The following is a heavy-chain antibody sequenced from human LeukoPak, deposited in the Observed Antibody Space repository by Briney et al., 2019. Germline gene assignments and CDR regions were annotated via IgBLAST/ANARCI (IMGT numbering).Heavy chain of an antibody. J-gene: IGHJ4*02. V-gene: IGHV3-30*18. CDR3: AKDLYSGYDLPFDY. D-gene: IGHD5-12*01. CDR1: GFTFSSYG. CDR2: ISYDGSNK. Sequence: GGSLRLSCAASGFTFSSYGMHWVRQAPGKGLEWVAVISYDGSNKYYADSVKGRFTISRDNSKNTLYLQMNSLRAEDTAVYYCAKDLYSGYDLPFDYWGQGTLVTVSS.